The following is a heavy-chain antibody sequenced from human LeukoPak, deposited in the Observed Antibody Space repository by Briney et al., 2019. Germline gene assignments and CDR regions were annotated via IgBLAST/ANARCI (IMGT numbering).Heavy chain of an antibody. Sequence: PGGSLRLSCAASGFTFSSYAMSWVRQAPGKGLEWVSTFSGSGGITYYADSVKGRFAISTDNSKSTLYLQMNSLRDEDTAIYYCVKSYSSGWFGLYFDSWGQGTLVTVSS. D-gene: IGHD6-19*01. CDR3: VKSYSSGWFGLYFDS. CDR1: GFTFSSYA. CDR2: FSGSGGIT. V-gene: IGHV3-23*01. J-gene: IGHJ4*02.